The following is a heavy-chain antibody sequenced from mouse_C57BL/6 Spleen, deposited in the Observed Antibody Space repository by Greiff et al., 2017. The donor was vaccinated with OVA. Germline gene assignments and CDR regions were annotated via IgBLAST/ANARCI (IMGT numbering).Heavy chain of an antibody. J-gene: IGHJ4*01. Sequence: EVQGVESGGGLVQPKGSLKLSCAASGFSFNTYAMNWVRQAPGKGLEWVARIRSKSNNYATYYADSVKDRFTISRDDSESMLYLQMNNLKTEDTAMYYCVRLDDGYYGYAMDYWGQGTSVTVSS. V-gene: IGHV10-1*01. CDR1: GFSFNTYA. D-gene: IGHD2-3*01. CDR2: IRSKSNNYAT. CDR3: VRLDDGYYGYAMDY.